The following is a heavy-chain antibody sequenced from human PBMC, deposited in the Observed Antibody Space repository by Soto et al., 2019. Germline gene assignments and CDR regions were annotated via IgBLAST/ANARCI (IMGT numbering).Heavy chain of an antibody. CDR3: ARGGMGVGMDV. Sequence: PSETLSLTCTVSGASISGFYWSWIRKSAGKGLEWIGRIYATGTTDYNPSLKSRVMMSVDTSKKQFSLKLRSVTAADTAVYYCARGGMGVGMDVWGQGTTVTVSS. CDR1: GASISGFY. V-gene: IGHV4-4*07. D-gene: IGHD2-15*01. CDR2: IYATGTT. J-gene: IGHJ6*02.